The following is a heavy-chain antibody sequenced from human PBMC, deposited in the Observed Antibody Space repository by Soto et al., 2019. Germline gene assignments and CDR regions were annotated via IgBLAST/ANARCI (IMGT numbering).Heavy chain of an antibody. D-gene: IGHD6-13*01. CDR3: ASPGKGGDYYYGMDV. CDR2: IYYSGST. V-gene: IGHV4-39*01. CDR1: GGSISSSSYY. J-gene: IGHJ6*02. Sequence: PSETLSLTCTVSGGSISSSSYYWGWIRQPPGKGLEWIGSIYYSGSTYYNPPLKSRVTISVDTSKNQFSLKLSSVTAADTAVYYCASPGKGGDYYYGMDVWGQGTTVTVSS.